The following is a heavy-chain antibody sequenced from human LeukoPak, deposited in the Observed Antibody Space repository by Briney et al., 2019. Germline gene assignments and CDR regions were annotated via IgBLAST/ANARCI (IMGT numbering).Heavy chain of an antibody. Sequence: ASVKVSCKVSGYTLTELSMHWVRQAPGQGLEWMGGFDPEDGETIYAQKLQGRVTMTEDTSTDTAYMELSSLRSEDTAVYYCATAGPYSGSYYAFDIWGQGTMVTVSS. CDR2: FDPEDGET. CDR3: ATAGPYSGSYYAFDI. V-gene: IGHV1-24*01. D-gene: IGHD1-26*01. J-gene: IGHJ3*02. CDR1: GYTLTELS.